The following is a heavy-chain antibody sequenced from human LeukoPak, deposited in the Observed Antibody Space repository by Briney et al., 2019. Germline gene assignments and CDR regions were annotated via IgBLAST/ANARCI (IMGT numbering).Heavy chain of an antibody. CDR2: MNPNSGNT. J-gene: IGHJ6*02. D-gene: IGHD6-13*01. CDR3: ARCDGSWDLRYYYGMDV. CDR1: GYTFTSYD. Sequence: ASVKVSCKASGYTFTSYDINWVRQATGQGLEWMGWMNPNSGNTGYAQKFQGRVTMTRNTSISTAYMELSSLRSEDTAVYYCARCDGSWDLRYYYGMDVWGQGTTVTVSS. V-gene: IGHV1-8*01.